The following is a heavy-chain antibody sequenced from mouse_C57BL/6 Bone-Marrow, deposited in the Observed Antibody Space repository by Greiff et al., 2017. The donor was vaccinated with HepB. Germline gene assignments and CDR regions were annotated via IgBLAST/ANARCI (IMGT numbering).Heavy chain of an antibody. V-gene: IGHV1-15*01. CDR2: IDPETGGT. D-gene: IGHD1-1*01. CDR3: TRYGTFYGSSSYAMDY. Sequence: VQLQQSGAELVRPGASVTLSCKASGYTFTDYEMHWVKQTPVHGLEWIGAIDPETGGTAYNQKFKGKAILTADKSSSTAYMELRSLTSEDSAVYSCTRYGTFYGSSSYAMDYWGQGTSVTVSS. CDR1: GYTFTDYE. J-gene: IGHJ4*01.